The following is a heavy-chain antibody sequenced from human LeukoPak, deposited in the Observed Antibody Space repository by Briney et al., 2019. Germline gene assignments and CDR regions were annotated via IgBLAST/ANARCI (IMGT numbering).Heavy chain of an antibody. J-gene: IGHJ4*02. CDR3: ARVNIAVAAAFDY. CDR2: INAGNGNT. D-gene: IGHD6-19*01. CDR1: GYTFSNYA. V-gene: IGHV1-3*01. Sequence: ASVKVSCKASGYTFSNYAIHWVRQAPGQRLEWMGWINAGNGNTKNSQRFQGRVTMTTDTSTSTAYMELRSLRSDDTAVYYCARVNIAVAAAFDYWGQGTLVTVSS.